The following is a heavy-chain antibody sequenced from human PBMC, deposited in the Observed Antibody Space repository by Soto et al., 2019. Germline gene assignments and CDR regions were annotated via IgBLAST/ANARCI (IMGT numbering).Heavy chain of an antibody. Sequence: ASVKVSFKASGYTFTDYYIHLFLHSPLQGREWMGWINPNSGGTNYAQKFQGRVTMTRDTSVSTAYMELSRLRSDDTAVYYCARGGTWYSSSWYVFDYRGQGNLVNVSS. D-gene: IGHD6-13*01. J-gene: IGHJ4*02. CDR1: GYTFTDYY. CDR2: INPNSGGT. V-gene: IGHV1-2*02. CDR3: ARGGTWYSSSWYVFDY.